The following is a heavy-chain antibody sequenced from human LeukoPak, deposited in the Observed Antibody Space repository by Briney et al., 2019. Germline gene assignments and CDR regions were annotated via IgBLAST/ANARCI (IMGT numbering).Heavy chain of an antibody. D-gene: IGHD3-3*01. CDR1: GFTFSSHG. J-gene: IGHJ4*02. CDR3: ARRYDFWSGYPPPLDY. Sequence: GSLRLSCVASGFTFSSHGMNWIRQPPGKGLEWIGQINPSRNTNYNPSLKSRVTISVDTSKKQFSLKLSSVTAADTAVYYCARRYDFWSGYPPPLDYWGQGTLVTVSS. V-gene: IGHV4-34*08. CDR2: INPSRNT.